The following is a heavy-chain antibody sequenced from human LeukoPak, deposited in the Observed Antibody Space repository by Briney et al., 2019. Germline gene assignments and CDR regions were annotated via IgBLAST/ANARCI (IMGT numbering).Heavy chain of an antibody. D-gene: IGHD2-15*01. Sequence: GGSLRLSCATSKFTFEDYGMSWVRQGPGKGLEWVSGINWNGGSTDYADSVKGRFTISRDNAKKFLYLQMNSLRAEDTALYHCARGGGYCRGGSCYQPLALWGHGTLVTVSS. CDR1: KFTFEDYG. CDR2: INWNGGST. CDR3: ARGGGYCRGGSCYQPLAL. V-gene: IGHV3-20*01. J-gene: IGHJ2*01.